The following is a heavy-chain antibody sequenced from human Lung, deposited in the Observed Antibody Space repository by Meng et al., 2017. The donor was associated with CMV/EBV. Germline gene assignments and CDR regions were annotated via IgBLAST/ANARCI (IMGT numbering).Heavy chain of an antibody. CDR2: IDTGGST. V-gene: IGHV3-66*02. CDR1: GFTVSRNY. Sequence: GGSLRLSCAASGFTVSRNYMNWVRQAPGKGLEWVSLIDTGGSTYYADSVKGRLTISRDNSKNTLYFEMNSLRVEDTAVYYCARSIGYCSSISCYHEDSGYYYYGMAVWGRGTXVTVAS. J-gene: IGHJ6*04. CDR3: ARSIGYCSSISCYHEDSGYYYYGMAV. D-gene: IGHD2-2*03.